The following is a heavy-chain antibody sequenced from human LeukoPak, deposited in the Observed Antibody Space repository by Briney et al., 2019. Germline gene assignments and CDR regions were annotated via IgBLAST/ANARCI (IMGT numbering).Heavy chain of an antibody. J-gene: IGHJ4*02. Sequence: PSETLSLTCNVSGGSISSATYCWGWIRQPPGKGLEWIGSVYYSGSTYYNPSLKSRVTISLDTSENQFSLKLNSVTAADTAIYYCTCGYYSRGDYWGQGTLVTVSS. CDR3: TCGYYSRGDY. CDR2: VYYSGST. CDR1: GGSISSATYC. D-gene: IGHD3-22*01. V-gene: IGHV4-39*01.